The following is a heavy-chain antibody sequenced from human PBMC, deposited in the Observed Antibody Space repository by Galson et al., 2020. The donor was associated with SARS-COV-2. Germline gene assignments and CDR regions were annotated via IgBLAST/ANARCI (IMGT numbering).Heavy chain of an antibody. Sequence: GESLKIPCKVFGNNLTELFMHWVRQAPGKGLEWMGGFDSEDGDTIYAQKFQGRVTMTEDTSTDPAYMALSNLRSEDTAEYYWETSPPMVAVAGQRNNWFDPWGQGTLVTVSS. J-gene: IGHJ5*02. CDR2: FDSEDGDT. V-gene: IGHV1-24*01. D-gene: IGHD6-19*01. CDR1: GNNLTELF. CDR3: ETSPPMVAVAGQRNNWFDP.